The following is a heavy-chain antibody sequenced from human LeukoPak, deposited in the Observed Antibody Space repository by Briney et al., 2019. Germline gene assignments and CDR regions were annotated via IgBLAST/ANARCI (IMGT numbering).Heavy chain of an antibody. J-gene: IGHJ4*02. D-gene: IGHD6-13*01. CDR2: ISGGGGTT. Sequence: GGSLRLSCAASGFTFSSYAMSWVRQAPGKGLEWVSSISGGGGTTYYADSVKGRFTISRDNSKNTLYLQMDSLRAEDTAVYYCAKAPASSSWYYFDYWGQGTLVTVSS. CDR1: GFTFSSYA. CDR3: AKAPASSSWYYFDY. V-gene: IGHV3-23*01.